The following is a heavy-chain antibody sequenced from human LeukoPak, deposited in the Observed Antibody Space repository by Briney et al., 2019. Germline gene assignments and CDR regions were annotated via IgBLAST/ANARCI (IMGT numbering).Heavy chain of an antibody. CDR1: GYSFTYHY. V-gene: IGHV1-2*02. J-gene: IGHJ4*02. D-gene: IGHD2-15*01. Sequence: ASVKVSCKASGYSFTYHYIHWVRQAPGQGLEWMGRINPNSGDTLYAQKFQGKITMTRDTSIGTAYMELSRLISDDTAIYYCAMTPCSGDICFFDFWGQGTLVTVSS. CDR2: INPNSGDT. CDR3: AMTPCSGDICFFDF.